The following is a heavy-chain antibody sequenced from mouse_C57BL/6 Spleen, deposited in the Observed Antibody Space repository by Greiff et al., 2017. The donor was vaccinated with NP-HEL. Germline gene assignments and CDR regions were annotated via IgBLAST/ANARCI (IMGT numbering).Heavy chain of an antibody. V-gene: IGHV5-17*01. Sequence: EVKLVESGGGLVKPGGSLKLSCAASGFTFSDYGMHWVRQAPEKGLEWVAYISSGSSTIYYADTVKGRFTISRDNAKNTLFLQMTSLRSEDTAMYYCARGSYWYFDVWAQGPRSPSPQ. CDR3: ARGSYWYFDV. CDR1: GFTFSDYG. CDR2: ISSGSSTI. J-gene: IGHJ1*03.